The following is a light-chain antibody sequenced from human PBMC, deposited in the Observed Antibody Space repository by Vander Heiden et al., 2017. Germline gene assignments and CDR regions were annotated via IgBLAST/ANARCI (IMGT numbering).Light chain of an antibody. CDR1: QSVTSSNY. Sequence: EIVLTQSPGILSLSPGERATLSCRASQSVTSSNYLAWYQQKPGQAPRLLIYGASTRATDTPDRFTGSASGTDFTLTISRLEPEDFAVYYCQRYDSSLTWTFGQGTKVEIK. V-gene: IGKV3-20*01. J-gene: IGKJ1*01. CDR3: QRYDSSLTWT. CDR2: GAS.